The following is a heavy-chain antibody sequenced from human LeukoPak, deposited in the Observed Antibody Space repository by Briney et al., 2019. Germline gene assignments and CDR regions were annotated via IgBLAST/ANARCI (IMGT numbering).Heavy chain of an antibody. D-gene: IGHD3-10*01. CDR2: INHSGST. CDR1: GGAFRGFH. Sequence: SETLSLPCAVYGGAFRGFHWGWIRHPPGKGLGWIGEINHSGSTNYNPSLKSRVTMSVDTSKNQFSLKLSSVTAADTAVYYCARAFRRMVRHPFDYWGQGTLVTVSS. V-gene: IGHV4-34*01. CDR3: ARAFRRMVRHPFDY. J-gene: IGHJ4*02.